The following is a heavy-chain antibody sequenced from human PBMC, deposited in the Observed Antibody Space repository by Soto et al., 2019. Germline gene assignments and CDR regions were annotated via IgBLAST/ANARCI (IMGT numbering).Heavy chain of an antibody. CDR3: ARAGAVADLDYYYGMDV. V-gene: IGHV3-21*01. J-gene: IGHJ6*02. CDR1: VFTFSSYS. Sequence: GSLRRSCAASVFTFSSYSMNWVRQAPGKGLEWVSSISSSSSYIYYADSVKGRFTISRDNAKNSLYLQMNSLRAEDTAVYYCARAGAVADLDYYYGMDVWGQGTTVTVSS. D-gene: IGHD6-19*01. CDR2: ISSSSSYI.